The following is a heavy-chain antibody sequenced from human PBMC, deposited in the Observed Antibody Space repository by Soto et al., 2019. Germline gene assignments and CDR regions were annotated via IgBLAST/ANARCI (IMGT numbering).Heavy chain of an antibody. CDR1: GFTFSSYS. D-gene: IGHD7-27*01. V-gene: IGHV3-48*04. CDR3: ARGSKLGTDAFDI. J-gene: IGHJ3*02. Sequence: GGSLRLSCAASGFTFSSYSMNWVRQAPGKGLEWVSYISSSSSTIYYADSVKGRFTIARDNAKNSLYLQMNSLRAEDTAVYYCARGSKLGTDAFDIWGQGTMVTVSS. CDR2: ISSSSSTI.